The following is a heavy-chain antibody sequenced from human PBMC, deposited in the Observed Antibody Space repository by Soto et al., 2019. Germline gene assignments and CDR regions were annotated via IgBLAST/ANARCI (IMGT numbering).Heavy chain of an antibody. Sequence: QVQLQESGPGLVKPSETLSLTCTVSGGSISPYYWSWIRQPAGKGLEWIGRIYASGSTNYNSSLKGRVTTSVTTSKNQFSLKLSSVTAADTAVYYCARGGMVIIPTATAFDYWGQGTLVTVSS. CDR1: GGSISPYY. CDR3: ARGGMVIIPTATAFDY. CDR2: IYASGST. D-gene: IGHD2-2*01. J-gene: IGHJ4*02. V-gene: IGHV4-4*07.